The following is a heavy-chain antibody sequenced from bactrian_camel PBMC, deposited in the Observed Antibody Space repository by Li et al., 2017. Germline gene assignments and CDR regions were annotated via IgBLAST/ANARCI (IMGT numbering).Heavy chain of an antibody. Sequence: HVQLVESGGGLVQPGGSLRLSCVGSGFTFSSKWMHWVRERPGKGLEWVSIVNDNGEQTAYVDSVKGRFTISRDNANNLVYLQMNSLKSGDTALYYCATDAGWLTSSYNYWGQGTQVTVS. D-gene: IGHD6*01. CDR2: VNDNGEQT. CDR3: ATDAGWLTSSYNY. CDR1: GFTFSSKW. J-gene: IGHJ4*01. V-gene: IGHV3S1*01.